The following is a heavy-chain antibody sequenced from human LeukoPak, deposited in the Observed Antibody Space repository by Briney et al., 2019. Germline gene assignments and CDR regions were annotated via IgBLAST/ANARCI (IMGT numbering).Heavy chain of an antibody. CDR1: GFTFSSYA. V-gene: IGHV3-30*03. CDR2: ISFDGSNT. D-gene: IGHD1-1*01. J-gene: IGHJ4*02. Sequence: PGGSLRLSWAASGFTFSSYAMHWVRQAPGKGLEWVALISFDGSNTYYADSVKGRFTVSRGNSKNTLPLQMNSLRAEDTAVYYCARQLTTGTTELDYWGQGTLVTVSS. CDR3: ARQLTTGTTELDY.